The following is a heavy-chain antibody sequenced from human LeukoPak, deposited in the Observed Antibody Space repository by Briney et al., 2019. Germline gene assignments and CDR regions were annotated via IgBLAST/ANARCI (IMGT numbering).Heavy chain of an antibody. CDR1: GGSISRYY. V-gene: IGHV4-59*01. J-gene: IGHJ6*03. Sequence: SETLSLTCTVSGGSISRYYWSWIRQPPGKGLEWIGYKDYSGSTNYNPSLKSRVTISVDTSKNQFSLKLSSVTAADTAVYYCARVTYYYDSSGYYLGDYYYYMDVWGKGTTVTISS. D-gene: IGHD3-22*01. CDR2: KDYSGST. CDR3: ARVTYYYDSSGYYLGDYYYYMDV.